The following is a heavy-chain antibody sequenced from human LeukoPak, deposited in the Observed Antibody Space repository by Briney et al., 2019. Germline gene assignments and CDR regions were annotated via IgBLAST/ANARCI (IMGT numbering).Heavy chain of an antibody. V-gene: IGHV3-11*03. CDR1: GFTFSDYY. J-gene: IGHJ4*02. CDR3: ARSLYYYDSSGYYPAY. Sequence: GGSLRLSCAASGFTFSDYYMSWIRQAPGKGLEWVSYISSSSHTNYADSVKGRFTISRDNARNSLYLQMNSLRAEDTAVYYCARSLYYYDSSGYYPAYWGQGTLVTVSS. D-gene: IGHD3-22*01. CDR2: ISSSSHT.